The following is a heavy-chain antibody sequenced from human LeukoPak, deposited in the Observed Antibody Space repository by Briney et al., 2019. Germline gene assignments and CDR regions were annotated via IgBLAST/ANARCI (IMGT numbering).Heavy chain of an antibody. V-gene: IGHV3-21*01. Sequence: PGGSLRLSCAASGFTFSSYSMTWVRQPPGKGLEWVSSISSSSSYIYYADSVKGRFTISRDDAKNSLYLQMNSLRAEDTAVYYCARDRSMVATSDLDYWGQGTLVTVSS. CDR2: ISSSSSYI. D-gene: IGHD5-12*01. CDR1: GFTFSSYS. J-gene: IGHJ4*02. CDR3: ARDRSMVATSDLDY.